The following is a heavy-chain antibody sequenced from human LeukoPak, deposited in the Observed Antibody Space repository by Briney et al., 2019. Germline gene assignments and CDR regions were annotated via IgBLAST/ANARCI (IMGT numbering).Heavy chain of an antibody. D-gene: IGHD3-10*01. Sequence: RASVKVSCTASGYTFTSYGISWVRQAPGQGLEWMGWISAYNGNTNYAQKLQGRVTMTTDTSTSTAYMELRSLRSDDTAVYYCAREVVGYYGSGSYSPLGYYYYGMDVWGQGTTVTVSS. CDR2: ISAYNGNT. J-gene: IGHJ6*02. CDR1: GYTFTSYG. CDR3: AREVVGYYGSGSYSPLGYYYYGMDV. V-gene: IGHV1-18*01.